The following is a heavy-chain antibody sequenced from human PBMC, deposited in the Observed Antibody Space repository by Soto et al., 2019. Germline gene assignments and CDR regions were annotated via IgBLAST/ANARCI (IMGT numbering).Heavy chain of an antibody. CDR1: GGPLSSFY. V-gene: IGHV4-59*01. D-gene: IGHD2-21*02. J-gene: IGHJ3*02. CDR2: IYYTGST. CDR3: AVTRGGAHPHDI. Sequence: SGTLSLTCNSSGGPLSSFYYSWIRQAPGKGLEWIGYIYYTGSTNYNPSLKSRVTMSVDTSKNQFSLKLTSVTAADTAVYFCAVTRGGAHPHDIWGQGTMVTVSS.